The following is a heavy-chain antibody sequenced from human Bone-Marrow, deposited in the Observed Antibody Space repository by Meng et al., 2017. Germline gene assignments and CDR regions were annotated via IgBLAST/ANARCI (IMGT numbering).Heavy chain of an antibody. V-gene: IGHV4-30-4*01. CDR3: ARDRGGYGDISY. D-gene: IGHD4-17*01. J-gene: IGHJ4*02. CDR2: IYYSGTT. Sequence: QVQLQQWGAGLLKPSQTLSLTCTVSNDSIRSGDYYWSWIRQPLGKGLEWIGFIYYSGTTYYNPSLKSRVTISVDTSKNQFSLNLSSVTAADTAVYYCARDRGGYGDISYWGQGTLVTVSS. CDR1: NDSIRSGDYY.